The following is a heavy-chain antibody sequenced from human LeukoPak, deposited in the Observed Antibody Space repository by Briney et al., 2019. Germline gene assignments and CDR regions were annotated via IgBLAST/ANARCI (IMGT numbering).Heavy chain of an antibody. CDR2: INPNSGGT. V-gene: IGHV1-2*02. J-gene: IGHJ5*02. D-gene: IGHD3-10*01. Sequence: EASVKVSCKASGYTFTGYYMHWVRQAPGQGLEWMGWINPNSGGTNYAQKFQGRVTMTRDTSISTAYMELSRLRSDDTAVYYCARASITMVRGPKGRNWFDPWCQGTLVTVSS. CDR3: ARASITMVRGPKGRNWFDP. CDR1: GYTFTGYY.